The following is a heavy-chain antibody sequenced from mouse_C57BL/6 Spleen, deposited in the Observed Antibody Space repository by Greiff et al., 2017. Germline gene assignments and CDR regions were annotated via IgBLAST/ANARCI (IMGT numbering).Heavy chain of an antibody. CDR1: GYTFTSYW. Sequence: QVQLQQPGAELVKPGASVKMSCKASGYTFTSYWIHWVKQRPGQGLEWIGYINPGIGGTNYNEKFKSKATLTVDTSSSTAYMQLSSLTSEDAAVYYCERSLAYGNYVGLWYWGQGTLVTVAA. CDR3: ERSLAYGNYVGLWY. D-gene: IGHD2-1*01. V-gene: IGHV1-55*01. J-gene: IGHJ3*01. CDR2: INPGIGGT.